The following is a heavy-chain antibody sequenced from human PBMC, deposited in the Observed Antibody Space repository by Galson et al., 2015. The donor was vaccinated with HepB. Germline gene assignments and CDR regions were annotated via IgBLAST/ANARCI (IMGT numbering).Heavy chain of an antibody. CDR2: IYYSGST. CDR3: ARSPLFGYWFDP. J-gene: IGHJ5*02. D-gene: IGHD3-16*01. V-gene: IGHV4-59*01. CDR1: GGSISSYY. Sequence: ETLSLTCTVSGGSISSYYWSWIRQPPGKGLEWIGYIYYSGSTNYNPSLKSRVTISVDTSKNQFTLKLSSVTAADTAVYYCARSPLFGYWFDPWGQGTLVTVSS.